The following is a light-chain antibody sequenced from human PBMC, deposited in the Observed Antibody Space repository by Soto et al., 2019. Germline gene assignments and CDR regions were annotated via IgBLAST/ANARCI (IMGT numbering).Light chain of an antibody. Sequence: QSALTQPPSVSGSPGQSVTISCTGTSSVVGSYNRVSWYQQPPGTAPKLMIYEVSNRPSGVPDRFSGSKSGNTASLTISGLQAEDEADYYCNSYTSSGTYVFGTGTKVTVL. CDR1: SSVVGSYNR. J-gene: IGLJ1*01. CDR2: EVS. CDR3: NSYTSSGTYV. V-gene: IGLV2-18*02.